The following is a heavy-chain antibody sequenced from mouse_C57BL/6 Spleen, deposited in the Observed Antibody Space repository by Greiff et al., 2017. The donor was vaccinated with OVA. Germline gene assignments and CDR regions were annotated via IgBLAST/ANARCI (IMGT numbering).Heavy chain of an antibody. J-gene: IGHJ3*01. CDR1: GFTFSNYW. CDR3: TTTVVAKGFAY. Sequence: EVQLVESGGGLVQPGGSMKLSCVASGFTFSNYWMNWVRQSPEKGLEWVAQIRLKSDNYATHYAESVKGRFTISRDDSKSSVYLQMNNLRAEDTGIYYCTTTVVAKGFAYWGQGTLVTVSA. CDR2: IRLKSDNYAT. D-gene: IGHD1-1*01. V-gene: IGHV6-3*01.